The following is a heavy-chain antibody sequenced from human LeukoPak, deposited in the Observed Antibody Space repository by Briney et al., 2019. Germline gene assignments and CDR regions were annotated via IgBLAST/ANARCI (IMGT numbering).Heavy chain of an antibody. Sequence: ASVKVSCKASGYTFTSYDINWVRQATGQGLEWMGWMNPNSGNTGYVQKFQGRVTMSRNTSISTAYLELSSLRSEDTAVYYCGRGRGNGRPENYFDYWGQGTLVTVSS. CDR1: GYTFTSYD. V-gene: IGHV1-8*01. J-gene: IGHJ4*02. CDR2: MNPNSGNT. CDR3: GRGRGNGRPENYFDY. D-gene: IGHD2-8*01.